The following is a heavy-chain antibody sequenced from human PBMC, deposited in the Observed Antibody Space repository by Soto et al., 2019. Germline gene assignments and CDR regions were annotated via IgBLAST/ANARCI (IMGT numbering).Heavy chain of an antibody. D-gene: IGHD3-10*01. V-gene: IGHV3-53*04. CDR2: IYSGGST. CDR1: GFTVSSNY. CDR3: AREVGGSGYFDL. J-gene: IGHJ2*01. Sequence: GGPLRLSCAASGFTVSSNYMSWVRQAPGKGLEWVSVIYSGGSTYYADSVKGRFTISRHNSKNTLYLQMNSLRAEDTAVYYCAREVGGSGYFDLRGRGTLVTVPS.